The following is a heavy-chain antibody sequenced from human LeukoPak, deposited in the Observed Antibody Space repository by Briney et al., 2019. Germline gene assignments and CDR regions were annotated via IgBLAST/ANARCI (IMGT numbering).Heavy chain of an antibody. V-gene: IGHV3-30*03. CDR3: ARDQNYYGSGVAFGFDS. CDR1: GYTFSSYG. CDR2: ISYDGSNK. Sequence: GGSLRLSCAASGYTFSSYGVHWVRQAPGKGLDWVAVISYDGSNKYYADSVKGRFTISRDNSKNTLYLQMNSLKSEDTAVYYCARDQNYYGSGVAFGFDSWGQGTLVTVSS. J-gene: IGHJ4*02. D-gene: IGHD3-10*01.